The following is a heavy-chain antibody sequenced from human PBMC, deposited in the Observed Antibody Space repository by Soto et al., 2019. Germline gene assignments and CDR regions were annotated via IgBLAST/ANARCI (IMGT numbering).Heavy chain of an antibody. CDR3: ARAGDYPLTGAFDV. J-gene: IGHJ3*01. Sequence: PSETLSLTCAVSGGSISSNNWWSWVRQPPGKGLEWIGEIYHSGSTNYNPSLKSRVTLSVDKSKNEFSLKLGSVTAADTAMYYCARAGDYPLTGAFDVWGHGTMVTVSS. V-gene: IGHV4-4*02. CDR2: IYHSGST. CDR1: GGSISSNNW. D-gene: IGHD4-17*01.